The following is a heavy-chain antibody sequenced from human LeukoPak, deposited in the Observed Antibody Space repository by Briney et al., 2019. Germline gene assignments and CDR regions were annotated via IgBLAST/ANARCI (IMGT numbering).Heavy chain of an antibody. V-gene: IGHV3-23*01. J-gene: IGHJ3*02. Sequence: GGSLRLSCAASGFTFSSYWMSWVRQAPGKGLEWVSAISGSGGSTYYADSVKGRFTISRDNSKNTLYLQMNSLRAEDTAVYYCAKLPYCSGGSCYGSFDIWGQGTMVTVSS. CDR1: GFTFSSYW. CDR2: ISGSGGST. CDR3: AKLPYCSGGSCYGSFDI. D-gene: IGHD2-15*01.